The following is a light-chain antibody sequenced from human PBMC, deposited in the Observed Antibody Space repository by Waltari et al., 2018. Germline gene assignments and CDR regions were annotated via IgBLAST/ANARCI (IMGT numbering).Light chain of an antibody. J-gene: IGKJ1*01. Sequence: DIQMTQSPSSLSASVGDRVTITCRASQAIRDSLAGYQQKPGNAPKLLLYGASSLDSGVPVGGGGSGSGTDFTLTITSLQPEDFATYYCQHYYNIPRTFGQGTKVEVK. CDR3: QHYYNIPRT. V-gene: IGKV1-NL1*01. CDR1: QAIRDS. CDR2: GAS.